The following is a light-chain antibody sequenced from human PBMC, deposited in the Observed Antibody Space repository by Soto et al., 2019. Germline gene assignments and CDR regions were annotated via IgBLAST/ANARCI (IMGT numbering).Light chain of an antibody. Sequence: EIVMTQSPSSLSVSPGDGATLSCWASQSVASNVAWYQQRPGQGPRLLIHGASTRAAGVPARFRGSGSGTDFTLTISSLQSEAFAVYYCQQYHNWPPQYTFGQGTKLQIK. V-gene: IGKV3-15*01. CDR2: GAS. CDR3: QQYHNWPPQYT. CDR1: QSVASN. J-gene: IGKJ2*01.